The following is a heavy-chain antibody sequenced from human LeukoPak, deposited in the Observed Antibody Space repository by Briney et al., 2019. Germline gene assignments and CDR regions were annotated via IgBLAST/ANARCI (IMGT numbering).Heavy chain of an antibody. CDR2: IYYSGST. Sequence: SETLSLTCTVSGGSISGYYWSWIRQPPGKGLEWIGYIYYSGSTNYNPSLKSRVTISVDTSKNQFSLKLSSVTAADTAVYYCARDQSGAFDYWGQGTLVTVSS. CDR1: GGSISGYY. J-gene: IGHJ4*02. D-gene: IGHD1-26*01. CDR3: ARDQSGAFDY. V-gene: IGHV4-59*01.